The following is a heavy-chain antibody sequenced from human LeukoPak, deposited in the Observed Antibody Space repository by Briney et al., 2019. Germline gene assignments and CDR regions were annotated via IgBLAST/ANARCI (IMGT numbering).Heavy chain of an antibody. J-gene: IGHJ4*02. CDR2: IFPADSDT. V-gene: IGHV5-51*01. CDR3: ASVYSSTSWDY. D-gene: IGHD6-13*01. Sequence: GESLKITCRASGYSFTTYWIGWVRQMPGKGLEWMGVIFPADSDTRYSPSFQGQVTISADKSISTAYLQWSSLKASDTAMYYCASVYSSTSWDYWGQGTLVTVSS. CDR1: GYSFTTYW.